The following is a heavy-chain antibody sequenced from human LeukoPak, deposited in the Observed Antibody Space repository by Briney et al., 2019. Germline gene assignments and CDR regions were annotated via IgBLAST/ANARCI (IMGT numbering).Heavy chain of an antibody. Sequence: SETLSLTCTVSGGSISSSSYYWGWIRQPPGKGLEWIGSIYYSGSTYYNPSLKSRVAIPVDTSKNQFSLKLSSVTAAVTAVYYCARRDRIAGLGNDYWGQGTLVTVSS. J-gene: IGHJ4*02. CDR1: GGSISSSSYY. CDR2: IYYSGST. CDR3: ARRDRIAGLGNDY. D-gene: IGHD6-13*01. V-gene: IGHV4-39*01.